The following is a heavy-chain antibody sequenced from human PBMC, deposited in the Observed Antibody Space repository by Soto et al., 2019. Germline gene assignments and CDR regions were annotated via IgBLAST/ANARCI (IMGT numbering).Heavy chain of an antibody. V-gene: IGHV1-69*05. D-gene: IGHD3-22*01. Sequence: SVKVSCKASGGTFSSYAISWVRQAPGQGLEWMGGIIPIFGTASYAQKFQGRVTMTRDTSTSTVYMELSSLRSEDTAVYYCARDLDNYYDSSGYTFDYWGQGTLVTVSS. CDR1: GGTFSSYA. CDR3: ARDLDNYYDSSGYTFDY. J-gene: IGHJ4*02. CDR2: IIPIFGTA.